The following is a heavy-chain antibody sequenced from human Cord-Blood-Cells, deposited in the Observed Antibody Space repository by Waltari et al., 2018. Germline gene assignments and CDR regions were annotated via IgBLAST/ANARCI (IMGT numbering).Heavy chain of an antibody. CDR3: ARRRGYCSSTSCYSLFDY. Sequence: QVQLVQSGAEVKKPGASVKVSCKASGYTFTSYDINWVRQATGQGLEWMGWMNPNSGNTGYAQKCQGRGTSTRNTSISTAYMELSSLRSEDTAVYYCARRRGYCSSTSCYSLFDYWGQGTLVTVSS. J-gene: IGHJ4*02. V-gene: IGHV1-8*03. D-gene: IGHD2-2*02. CDR1: GYTFTSYD. CDR2: MNPNSGNT.